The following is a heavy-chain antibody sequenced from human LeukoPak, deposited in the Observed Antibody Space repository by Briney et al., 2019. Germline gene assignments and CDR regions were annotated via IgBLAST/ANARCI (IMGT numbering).Heavy chain of an antibody. J-gene: IGHJ3*02. CDR2: INHSGST. CDR1: GGSFSGYY. V-gene: IGHV4-34*01. Sequence: SETLSLTCAVYGGSFSGYYWSWIRQPPGKGLEWIGEINHSGSTNYNPSLKSRVTTSVDTSKNQFSLKLSSVTAADTAVYYCARGVVVTYDAFDIWGQGTMVTVSS. D-gene: IGHD3-22*01. CDR3: ARGVVVTYDAFDI.